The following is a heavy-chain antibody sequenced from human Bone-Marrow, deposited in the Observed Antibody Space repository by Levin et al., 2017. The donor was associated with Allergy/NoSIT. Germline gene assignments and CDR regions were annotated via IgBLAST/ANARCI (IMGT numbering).Heavy chain of an antibody. CDR3: ARDGEAVVAGDYSYYYMDV. CDR2: ITTTGRTI. CDR1: GFTFRNYE. Sequence: GESLKISCVGSGFTFRNYEMSWVRQAPGKGLEWVSYITTTGRTIHYADSVKGRFTISRDDAKNSLYLQMNSLRAEDTAVYYCARDGEAVVAGDYSYYYMDVWGKGTTVIVSS. J-gene: IGHJ6*03. V-gene: IGHV3-48*03. D-gene: IGHD2-15*01.